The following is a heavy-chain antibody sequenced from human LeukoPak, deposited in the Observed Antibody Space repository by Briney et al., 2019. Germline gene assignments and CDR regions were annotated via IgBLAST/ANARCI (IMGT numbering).Heavy chain of an antibody. V-gene: IGHV3-33*06. CDR3: AKDPFGYDFWSGYPSPMDV. CDR2: IWYDGSNK. J-gene: IGHJ6*03. CDR1: GFTFSSYG. D-gene: IGHD3-3*01. Sequence: AGGSLRLSCAASGFTFSSYGMHWVRQAPGKGLEWVAVIWYDGSNKYYADSVKGGFTISRDNSKNTLYLQMNSLRAEDTAVYYCAKDPFGYDFWSGYPSPMDVWGKGTTVTVSS.